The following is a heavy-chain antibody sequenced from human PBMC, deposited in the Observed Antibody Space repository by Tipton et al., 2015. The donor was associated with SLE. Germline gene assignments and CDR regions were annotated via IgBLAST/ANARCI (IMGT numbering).Heavy chain of an antibody. Sequence: TLSLTCAVYGGSFSGYYRSWIRQPPGKGLEWIGEINHSGSTNYNPSLKSRVTISVDTSKNQFSLKLSSVTAADTAVYYCAREGRREQLALDYWGQGTLVTVSS. CDR2: INHSGST. J-gene: IGHJ4*02. D-gene: IGHD6-6*01. V-gene: IGHV4-34*01. CDR1: GGSFSGYY. CDR3: AREGRREQLALDY.